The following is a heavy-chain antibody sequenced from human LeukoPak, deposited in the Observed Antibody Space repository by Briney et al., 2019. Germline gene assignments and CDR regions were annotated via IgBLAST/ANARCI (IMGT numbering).Heavy chain of an antibody. CDR1: GGSISSSTYY. CDR2: INHSGST. J-gene: IGHJ4*02. CDR3: ARNHYGDY. V-gene: IGHV4-39*07. Sequence: SETLSLTCTVSGGSISSSTYYWSWIRQPPGKGLEWIGEINHSGSTNYNPSLKSRVTISVDTSKNQFSLKLSSVTAADTAVYYCARNHYGDYWGQGTLVTVSS.